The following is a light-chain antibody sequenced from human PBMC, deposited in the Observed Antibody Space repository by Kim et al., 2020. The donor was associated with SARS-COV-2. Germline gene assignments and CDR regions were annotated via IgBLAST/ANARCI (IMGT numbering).Light chain of an antibody. J-gene: IGKJ3*01. CDR3: QQYNNWPPLT. Sequence: SPGESATLSCRASQSVGSNLAWYQQKPGQAPRLVIYGASTRATGVPARFSGSGYGTEFTLTISSLQSEDFAVYYCQQYNNWPPLTFGPGTKVDIK. V-gene: IGKV3-15*01. CDR1: QSVGSN. CDR2: GAS.